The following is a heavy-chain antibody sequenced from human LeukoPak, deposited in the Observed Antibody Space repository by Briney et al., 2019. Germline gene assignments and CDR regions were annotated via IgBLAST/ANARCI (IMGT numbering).Heavy chain of an antibody. CDR2: INPSGGST. CDR1: GGTFSSYA. Sequence: GASVKVSCKASGGTFSSYAISWVRQAPGQGLEWMGIINPSGGSTSYAQKFQGRVTMTRDMSTSTVYMELSSLRSEDTAVYYCAVGAATYYFDYWGQGTLVTVSS. CDR3: AVGAATYYFDY. V-gene: IGHV1-46*01. D-gene: IGHD1-26*01. J-gene: IGHJ4*02.